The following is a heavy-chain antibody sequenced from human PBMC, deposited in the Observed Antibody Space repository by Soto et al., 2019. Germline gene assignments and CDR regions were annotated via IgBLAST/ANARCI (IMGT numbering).Heavy chain of an antibody. CDR1: GYNFAGYW. Sequence: GESLKISCKGSGYNFAGYWIAWVRQMPGKGLELMGIIYPSDSDTRYRPSFQGQVTISADKSISSAYLEWSSLRASDTAMYYCARGGVSTRTFDYWGQGTPVTVSS. D-gene: IGHD3-3*01. CDR3: ARGGVSTRTFDY. V-gene: IGHV5-51*01. CDR2: IYPSDSDT. J-gene: IGHJ4*02.